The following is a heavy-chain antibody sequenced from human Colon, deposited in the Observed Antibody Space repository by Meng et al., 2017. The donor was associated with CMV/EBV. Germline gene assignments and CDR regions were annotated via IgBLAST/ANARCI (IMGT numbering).Heavy chain of an antibody. D-gene: IGHD3-3*01. J-gene: IGHJ4*02. CDR3: ARGTRPITSSGVPQNDPRDF. V-gene: IGHV4-59*02. CDR2: LYNYGRT. CDR1: GASVSYHH. Sequence: SETLSLTCTVSGASVSYHHWSWIRQPPGMGLGWIGYLYNYGRTDYNPSLWGRATISLDTSRNQFSLNLRSVTTADTAIFYCARGTRPITSSGVPQNDPRDFWGQGLSVTVSS.